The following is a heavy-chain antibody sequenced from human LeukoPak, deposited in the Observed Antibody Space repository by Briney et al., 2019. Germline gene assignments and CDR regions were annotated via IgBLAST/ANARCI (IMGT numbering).Heavy chain of an antibody. V-gene: IGHV4-59*12. J-gene: IGHJ5*02. CDR2: IYYSGST. CDR1: GGSISSYY. Sequence: SETLSLTCTVSGGSISSYYWSWVRQPPGKGLEGIGYIYYSGSTNYNPSLKSRVTISVDTSKNQFSLKLSSVTAADTAVYYCARELLGYCSSTSCHTADWFDPWGQGTLVTVSS. CDR3: ARELLGYCSSTSCHTADWFDP. D-gene: IGHD2-2*01.